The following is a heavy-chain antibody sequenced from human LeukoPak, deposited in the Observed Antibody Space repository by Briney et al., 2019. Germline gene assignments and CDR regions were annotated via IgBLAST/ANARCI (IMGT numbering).Heavy chain of an antibody. CDR2: IKQDGSEK. D-gene: IGHD3-10*01. CDR1: GFTFTSYW. J-gene: IGHJ4*02. CDR3: ARAPGSLPRLWFGELRGGEDYFVY. Sequence: PGGSLRLSCAASGFTFTSYWMSWVRQAPGKGLEWVANIKQDGSEKYYVDSVKGRFTISRDNAKNSLYLQMNSLRAEDTAVYYCARAPGSLPRLWFGELRGGEDYFVYWGRGTLVTVSS. V-gene: IGHV3-7*04.